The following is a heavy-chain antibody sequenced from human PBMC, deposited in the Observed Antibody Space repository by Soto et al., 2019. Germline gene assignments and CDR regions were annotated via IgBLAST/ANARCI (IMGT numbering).Heavy chain of an antibody. D-gene: IGHD6-25*01. J-gene: IGHJ6*02. CDR1: GFTCSSYS. Sequence: GASRRLSCTASGFTCSSYSMNWVRQAPGKGLELISSISSSSSYIYYADSVKGRFTISRDNANNSLYLQMNSLRAEDTAVYYCGTDSPPPGAATIYCYGTDVSRQGPTLTVSS. V-gene: IGHV3-21*01. CDR2: ISSSSSYI. CDR3: GTDSPPPGAATIYCYGTDV.